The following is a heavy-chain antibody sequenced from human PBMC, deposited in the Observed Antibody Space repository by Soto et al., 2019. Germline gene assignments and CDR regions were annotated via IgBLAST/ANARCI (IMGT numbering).Heavy chain of an antibody. D-gene: IGHD2-2*01. J-gene: IGHJ4*01. V-gene: IGHV3-23*01. CDR3: VRKYPGTRTFDY. CDR1: GFTFNSYA. Sequence: PGGSLRLSCAASGFTFNSYAMNWVRQAPGKGLAWVSAIGTDGNTYYEDSVKGRFTISRDNSRTTLYLQMNSLRVEDTALYYCVRKYPGTRTFDYWGQGNLVTVSS. CDR2: IGTDGNT.